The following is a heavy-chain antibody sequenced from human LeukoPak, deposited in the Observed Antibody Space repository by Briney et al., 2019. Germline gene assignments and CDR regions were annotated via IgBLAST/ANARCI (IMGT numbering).Heavy chain of an antibody. V-gene: IGHV4-39*01. CDR2: IYHSGST. J-gene: IGHJ3*02. CDR1: GGSIGSSSYY. CDR3: ARHVLRFLEWLLYVDDAFDI. Sequence: SETLSLTXTVSGGSIGSSSYYWGWIGQPPGKGLEWIGSIYHSGSTYYNPSLKSRVTISVDTSKNQFSLKLSSVTAADTAVYYCARHVLRFLEWLLYVDDAFDIWGQGTMVTVSS. D-gene: IGHD3-3*01.